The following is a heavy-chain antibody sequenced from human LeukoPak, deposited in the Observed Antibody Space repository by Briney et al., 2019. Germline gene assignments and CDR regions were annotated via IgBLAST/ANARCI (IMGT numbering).Heavy chain of an antibody. J-gene: IGHJ4*02. CDR2: TWSDGSDK. V-gene: IGHV3-33*01. Sequence: GGSLRLSCAASGFTFSNYDMHWVRQAPGKGLEWVAITWSDGSDKYYADSVKGRFTISRDNSKNTLYQQMNSLRAEDKAVYYCAREQRRYCSSTSCYSGFDYWGQGTLVTVSS. CDR1: GFTFSNYD. CDR3: AREQRRYCSSTSCYSGFDY. D-gene: IGHD2-2*02.